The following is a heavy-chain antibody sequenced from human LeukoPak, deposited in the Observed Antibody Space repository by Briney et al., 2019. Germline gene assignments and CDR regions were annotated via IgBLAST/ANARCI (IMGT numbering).Heavy chain of an antibody. CDR1: GYTFTGYY. Sequence: ASVKVSCKASGYTFTGYYMHWVRQAPGQGLEWMGWINPNSGGTNYAQKFQGRVTMTRDTSISTAYMELSRLRSDDTAVYYCARVGLGELLGPQTSVYYFDYWGQGTLVTVSS. J-gene: IGHJ4*02. D-gene: IGHD3-10*01. CDR2: INPNSGGT. CDR3: ARVGLGELLGPQTSVYYFDY. V-gene: IGHV1-2*02.